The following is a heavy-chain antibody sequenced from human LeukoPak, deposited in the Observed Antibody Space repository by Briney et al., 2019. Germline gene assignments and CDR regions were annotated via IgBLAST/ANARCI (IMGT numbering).Heavy chain of an antibody. D-gene: IGHD6-19*01. CDR2: IYPGGGST. V-gene: IGHV1-46*01. Sequence: GASVEVSCKASGYIFTTYYISWVRQAPGHELEWMGMIYPGGGSTTYAQKFQGSVTMTRDTSTSTVYMELSSLSSEDTAVYYCAREGPVTGTYTVYYSDYWGQGTLVSVSS. J-gene: IGHJ4*02. CDR1: GYIFTTYY. CDR3: AREGPVTGTYTVYYSDY.